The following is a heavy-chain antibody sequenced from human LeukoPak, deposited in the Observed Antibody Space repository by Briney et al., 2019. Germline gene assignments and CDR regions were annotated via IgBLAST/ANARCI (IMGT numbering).Heavy chain of an antibody. J-gene: IGHJ1*01. D-gene: IGHD6-19*01. Sequence: PSETLSLTCTVSGGSISSYYWSWIRQPPGKGLEWIGYIYYSGSTNYNPSLKSRVTISVDTSKNQFSLKLSSVTAADTAVYYCARSESSGWSHSRYFQHWGQGTLVTVSS. CDR1: GGSISSYY. CDR2: IYYSGST. V-gene: IGHV4-59*01. CDR3: ARSESSGWSHSRYFQH.